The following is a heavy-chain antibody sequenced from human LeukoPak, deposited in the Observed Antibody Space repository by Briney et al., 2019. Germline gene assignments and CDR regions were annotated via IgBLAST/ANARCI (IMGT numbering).Heavy chain of an antibody. CDR2: ISSSSSYT. Sequence: NPGGSLRLSCAASGFTFSSYSMNWVRQAPGKGLEWVSSISSSSSYTNYAGSVKGRFTISRDNAKNSLYLQMNSLRAEDTAVYYCARGRGSGSRWGGAFDIWGHGTMVTVSS. CDR1: GFTFSSYS. D-gene: IGHD3-10*01. CDR3: ARGRGSGSRWGGAFDI. V-gene: IGHV3-21*04. J-gene: IGHJ3*02.